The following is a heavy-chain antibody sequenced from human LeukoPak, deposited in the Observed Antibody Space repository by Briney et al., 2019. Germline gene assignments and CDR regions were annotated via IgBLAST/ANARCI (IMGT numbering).Heavy chain of an antibody. CDR3: ATPSRAIGGFSSYDY. CDR2: FDPEDGET. V-gene: IGHV1-24*01. D-gene: IGHD1-26*01. J-gene: IGHJ4*02. Sequence: SVKVSCKVSGYTLTELSMHWVRQAPGKGLEWMGGFDPEDGETIYAQKFQGRVTMTEDTSTDTAYMELSSLRSEDTAVYYCATPSRAIGGFSSYDYWGQGTLVTVSS. CDR1: GYTLTELS.